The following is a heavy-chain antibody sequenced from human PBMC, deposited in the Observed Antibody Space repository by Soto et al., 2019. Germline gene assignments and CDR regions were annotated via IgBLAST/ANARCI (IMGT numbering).Heavy chain of an antibody. CDR1: GFTFSGSA. CDR3: SGGQNDYNYYYYYPMDV. Sequence: LRLCCAASGFTFSGSAMHWVRQSPGKWPEWVGRIRSKPNNYATAYAASVKGRFSISRDDSKNTAYLQVNGLKTEDTAVYYCSGGQNDYNYYYYYPMDVWGRGTTVTVSS. CDR2: IRSKPNNYAT. V-gene: IGHV3-73*01. D-gene: IGHD4-4*01. J-gene: IGHJ6*02.